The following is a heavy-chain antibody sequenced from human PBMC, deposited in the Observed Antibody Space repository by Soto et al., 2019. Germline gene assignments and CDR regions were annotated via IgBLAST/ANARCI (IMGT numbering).Heavy chain of an antibody. D-gene: IGHD2-15*01. V-gene: IGHV4-34*01. CDR1: GGSFTGYY. CDR2: IKDGGST. CDR3: ARGQEGVVATH. Sequence: QVQLQQWGAGLLKPSATLSLTCAVNGGSFTGYYWSWVRQPPGKGLEWIGEIKDGGSTNYSPSLRSRVTISADTSKRQLSLKVTSVTAADTAVYYCARGQEGVVATHWDQGSLVTVSS. J-gene: IGHJ4*02.